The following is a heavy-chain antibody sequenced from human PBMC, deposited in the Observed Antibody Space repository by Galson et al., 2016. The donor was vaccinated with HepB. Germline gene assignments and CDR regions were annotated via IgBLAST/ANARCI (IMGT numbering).Heavy chain of an antibody. V-gene: IGHV3-30*04. CDR3: ARAVHGSGSYWDK. CDR2: ISYDGSYE. Sequence: SLRLSCAASGFTFSSYAMHWVRQAPGKGLEWVAVISYDGSYESYAGAVKGRFTISRDNFKNTLYLHLNSIRAEETAVYYCARAVHGSGSYWDKWGQGTLVAVSS. D-gene: IGHD3-10*01. J-gene: IGHJ4*02. CDR1: GFTFSSYA.